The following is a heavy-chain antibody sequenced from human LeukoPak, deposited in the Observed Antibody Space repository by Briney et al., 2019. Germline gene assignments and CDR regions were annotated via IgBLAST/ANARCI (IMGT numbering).Heavy chain of an antibody. CDR3: TRVGRVAVAAYYFDY. CDR1: GFTVSSNY. J-gene: IGHJ4*02. V-gene: IGHV3-53*01. Sequence: PGGSLRLSCAASGFTVSSNYMSWVRQAPGKGLEWVSVIYSGGSTHYADSVKGRFTISRDNSKNTQYLQMNSLRAEDTAVYYCTRVGRVAVAAYYFDYWGQGTLVTVSS. CDR2: IYSGGST. D-gene: IGHD6-19*01.